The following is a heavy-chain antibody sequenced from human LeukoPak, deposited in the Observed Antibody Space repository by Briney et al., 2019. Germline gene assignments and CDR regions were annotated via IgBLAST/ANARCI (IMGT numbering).Heavy chain of an antibody. Sequence: PGGSLRLSCAASVFTFSSYAMSWVGPAPGKGLEWVSSITSSGAATYYADSVKGRFTISRDNSDNTLYLQMNSLRAEDTAVYYCAKDRPNYYGSNGHYYKLNGDCWGQGTLVTVSS. CDR3: AKDRPNYYGSNGHYYKLNGDC. CDR1: VFTFSSYA. CDR2: ITSSGAAT. J-gene: IGHJ4*02. D-gene: IGHD3-22*01. V-gene: IGHV3-23*01.